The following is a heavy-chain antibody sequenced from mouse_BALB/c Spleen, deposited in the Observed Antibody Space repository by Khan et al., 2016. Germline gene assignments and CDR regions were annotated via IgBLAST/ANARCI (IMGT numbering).Heavy chain of an antibody. D-gene: IGHD1-1*01. CDR1: GYTFTSYW. Sequence: QVQLKESGAELARPGASVKLSCKASGYTFTSYWMPWVKQRPGPGLEWIGAIYPGDGDTRYTQKFKGKATLTADKSSSTAYMQLSSLASEDSALYYCASYYGSSYDYFVYWGQGTTLTVSS. CDR3: ASYYGSSYDYFVY. V-gene: IGHV1-87*01. CDR2: IYPGDGDT. J-gene: IGHJ2*01.